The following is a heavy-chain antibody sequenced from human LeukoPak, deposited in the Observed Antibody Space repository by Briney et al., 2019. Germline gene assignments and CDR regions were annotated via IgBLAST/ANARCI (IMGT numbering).Heavy chain of an antibody. J-gene: IGHJ1*01. CDR2: INGDGSST. D-gene: IGHD5-18*01. V-gene: IGHV3-74*01. CDR3: AGSLGYSYGSYH. Sequence: GGSLRLSCAASGFTFDDYAMHWVRQAPGKGLVWVSRINGDGSSTNYADSVKGRFTISRDNAKNTLYLQMNSLRAEDAAMYFCAGSLGYSYGSYHWGQGILVTVSS. CDR1: GFTFDDYA.